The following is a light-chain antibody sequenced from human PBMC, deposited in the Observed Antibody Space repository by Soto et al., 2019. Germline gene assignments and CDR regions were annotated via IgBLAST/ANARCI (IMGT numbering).Light chain of an antibody. CDR2: GAS. J-gene: IGKJ1*01. CDR1: QSVSGN. V-gene: IGKV3-15*01. Sequence: EVEVTQSPATLSVSPGERATLSCRASQSVSGNLAWYQQKPGQAPRLLIYGASTRATGLPARFSGSGSGTEFTLTISSLQYEDFAIYYCQPYNYWPGTFGQGTKVEIK. CDR3: QPYNYWPGT.